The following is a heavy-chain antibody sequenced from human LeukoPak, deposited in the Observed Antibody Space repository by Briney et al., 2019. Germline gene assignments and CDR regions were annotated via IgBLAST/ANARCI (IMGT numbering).Heavy chain of an antibody. CDR2: IYYSGST. Sequence: SETLSLTCTVSGGSISSYYWSGIRQPPGKGLEWIGYIYYSGSTNYNPSLKSRVTISVDTSKNQFSLKLSSVTAADTAVYYCARAPYDFWSGYPIGWYYYYMDVWGKGTTVTVSS. V-gene: IGHV4-59*01. J-gene: IGHJ6*03. D-gene: IGHD3-3*01. CDR1: GGSISSYY. CDR3: ARAPYDFWSGYPIGWYYYYMDV.